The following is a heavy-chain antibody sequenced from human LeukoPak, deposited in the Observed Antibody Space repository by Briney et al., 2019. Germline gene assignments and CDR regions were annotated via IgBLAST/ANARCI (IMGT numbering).Heavy chain of an antibody. J-gene: IGHJ3*02. CDR3: ARGGDYGDYGRLGTFDI. Sequence: GGSLRLSCAASGFTFSNYWMSWVRQAPGKGLEWVANVKKDGSEKNYVDSVKGRFTISRDNAKNSLYLQMNSLRAEDTAVYYCARGGDYGDYGRLGTFDIWGQGTVVTVSS. D-gene: IGHD4-17*01. V-gene: IGHV3-7*01. CDR1: GFTFSNYW. CDR2: VKKDGSEK.